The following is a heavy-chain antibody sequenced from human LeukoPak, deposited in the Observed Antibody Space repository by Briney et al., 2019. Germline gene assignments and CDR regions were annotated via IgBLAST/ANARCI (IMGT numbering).Heavy chain of an antibody. V-gene: IGHV3-21*01. Sequence: GGPLRLSCAASGFTFSSYSMNWVRQAPGKGLEWASSISSSSYIYYADSVKGRFTISRDNAKNSLYLQMNSLRAEDTAVYYCALAAAGNYYYYYMDVWGKGTTVTISS. CDR2: ISSSSYI. CDR3: ALAAAGNYYYYYMDV. CDR1: GFTFSSYS. D-gene: IGHD6-13*01. J-gene: IGHJ6*03.